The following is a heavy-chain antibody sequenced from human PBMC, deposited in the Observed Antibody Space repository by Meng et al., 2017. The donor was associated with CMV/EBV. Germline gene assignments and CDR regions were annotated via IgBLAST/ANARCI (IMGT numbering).Heavy chain of an antibody. CDR2: ISSSSSYI. CDR3: AREVSSYGNGYYYYYGMDV. V-gene: IGHV3-21*01. CDR1: GFTFSSYS. D-gene: IGHD5-18*01. Sequence: GEPLKISCAASGFTFSSYSMNWVRQAPGKGLEWVSSISSSSSYIYYADSVKGRFTISRDNAKNSLYLQMNSLRAEDTAVYYCAREVSSYGNGYYYYYGMDVWGQGTTVTVSS. J-gene: IGHJ6*02.